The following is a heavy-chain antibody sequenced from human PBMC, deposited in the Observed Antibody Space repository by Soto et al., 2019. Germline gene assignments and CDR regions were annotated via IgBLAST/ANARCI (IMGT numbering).Heavy chain of an antibody. D-gene: IGHD6-19*01. CDR2: IKSKTDGGTT. J-gene: IGHJ5*02. CDR1: GFTFSNAW. Sequence: GGSLRLSCAASGFTFSNAWMNWVRQAPGKGLEWVGRIKSKTDGGTTDYAAPEKGRFTISRDDSKNTLNLQMNSLKTENTAVYYCTFVPVLIYGWYLLTPNWFDPWGQGTLVTVSS. V-gene: IGHV3-15*07. CDR3: TFVPVLIYGWYLLTPNWFDP.